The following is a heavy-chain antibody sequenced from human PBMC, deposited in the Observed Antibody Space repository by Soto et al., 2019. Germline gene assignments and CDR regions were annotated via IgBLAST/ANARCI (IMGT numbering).Heavy chain of an antibody. CDR3: ARGKAYYDFWSGYSGWLDP. J-gene: IGHJ5*02. V-gene: IGHV4-34*01. CDR2: INHSGST. D-gene: IGHD3-3*01. Sequence: SETLYLTCAVYGGSFSGYYWSWIRQPPGKGLEWIGEINHSGSTNYNPSLKSRVTISVDTSKNQFSLKLSSVTAADTAVYYCARGKAYYDFWSGYSGWLDPWGQGTLVTVSS. CDR1: GGSFSGYY.